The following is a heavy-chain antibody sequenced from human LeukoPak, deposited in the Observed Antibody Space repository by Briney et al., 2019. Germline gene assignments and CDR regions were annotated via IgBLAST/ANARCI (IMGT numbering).Heavy chain of an antibody. CDR1: GGTFSSYA. D-gene: IGHD2-2*01. V-gene: IGHV1-69*05. CDR2: IIPIFGTA. CDR3: ARAGVVPAAVDAFDI. J-gene: IGHJ3*02. Sequence: EASVKVSCKASGGTFSSYAISWVRQAPGQGLEWMGGIIPIFGTANYAQKFQGRVTITTDESTSTAYMELSSLRSEDTAVYYCARAGVVPAAVDAFDIWGQGTMVTVSS.